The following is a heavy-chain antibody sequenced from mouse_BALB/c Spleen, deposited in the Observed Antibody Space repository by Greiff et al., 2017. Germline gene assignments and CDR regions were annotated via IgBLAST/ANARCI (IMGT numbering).Heavy chain of an antibody. Sequence: EVMLVESGGGLVKPGGSLKLSCAASGFTFSDYYMYWVRQTPEKRLEWVATISDGGSYTYYPDSVKGRFTISRDNAKNNLYLQMRSLKSEDTAMYYCARGATVVAWYFDVWGAGTTVTVSS. J-gene: IGHJ1*01. CDR1: GFTFSDYY. CDR2: ISDGGSYT. CDR3: ARGATVVAWYFDV. D-gene: IGHD1-1*01. V-gene: IGHV5-4*02.